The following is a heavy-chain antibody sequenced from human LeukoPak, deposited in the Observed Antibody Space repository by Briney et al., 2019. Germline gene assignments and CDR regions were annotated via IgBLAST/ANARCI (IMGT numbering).Heavy chain of an antibody. CDR1: GGSISSSSYY. V-gene: IGHV4-39*01. CDR2: IYYSGST. Sequence: SGTLSLTCTVSGGSISSSSYYWGWIRQPPGKGLEWIGSIYYSGSTYYNPSLKSRVTISVDTSKNQFSLKLSSVTAADTAVYYCASYIRRFDYWGQGTLVAVSS. D-gene: IGHD4-11*01. CDR3: ASYIRRFDY. J-gene: IGHJ4*02.